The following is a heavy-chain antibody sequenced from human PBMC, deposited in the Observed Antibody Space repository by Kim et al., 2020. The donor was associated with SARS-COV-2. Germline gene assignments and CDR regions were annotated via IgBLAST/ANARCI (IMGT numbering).Heavy chain of an antibody. D-gene: IGHD3-9*01. Sequence: SETLSLTCAVYGGSFTGYYWTWIRQPPGKGLEWIGEVNHTGSTNYNPSLKSRVTISIDTSKNQFSLKLTSVTAADTAVYYCARGPDLTGYYTEDYWGQGTLVTVSS. CDR2: VNHTGST. CDR1: GGSFTGYY. V-gene: IGHV4-34*01. CDR3: ARGPDLTGYYTEDY. J-gene: IGHJ4*02.